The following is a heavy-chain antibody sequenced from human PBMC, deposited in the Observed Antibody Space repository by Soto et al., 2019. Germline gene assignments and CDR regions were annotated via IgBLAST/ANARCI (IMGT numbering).Heavy chain of an antibody. Sequence: QVQLVQSGAEVKKPGSSVKVSCKASGGTFSSYAISWVRQAPGQGLEWMGGIIPIFGTANYAQKFQGRVTITADESTSTGYMELSRLRSEDTAVYYCARDSYDSSGYYPGGYFDYWGQGTLVTVSS. CDR2: IIPIFGTA. CDR1: GGTFSSYA. J-gene: IGHJ4*02. CDR3: ARDSYDSSGYYPGGYFDY. D-gene: IGHD3-22*01. V-gene: IGHV1-69*01.